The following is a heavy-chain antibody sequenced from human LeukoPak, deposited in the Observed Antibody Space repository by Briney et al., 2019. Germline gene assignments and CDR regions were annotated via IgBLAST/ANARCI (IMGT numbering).Heavy chain of an antibody. D-gene: IGHD3-10*01. V-gene: IGHV2-5*01. Sequence: ESGPTLVKPTQTLTLTCTFSGFSLSTSGVGVGWIRQPPGKALEWLALIYWNDDKRYSPSLKSRLTITKDTSKNQVVLTMTNMDPVDTATYYCAHIDRVLWFGEFYPHPDYWGQGTLVTVSS. CDR2: IYWNDDK. J-gene: IGHJ4*02. CDR1: GFSLSTSGVG. CDR3: AHIDRVLWFGEFYPHPDY.